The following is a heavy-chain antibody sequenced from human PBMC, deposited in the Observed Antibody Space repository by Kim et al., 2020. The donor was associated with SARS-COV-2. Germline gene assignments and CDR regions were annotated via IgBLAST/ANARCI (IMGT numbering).Heavy chain of an antibody. D-gene: IGHD6-13*01. CDR2: INHSGST. CDR3: ARGSSSWYMDV. CDR1: GGSFSGYY. J-gene: IGHJ6*03. Sequence: SETLSLTCAVYGGSFSGYYWSWIRQPPGKGLEWIGEINHSGSTNYNPSLKSRVTISVDTSKNQFSLKLSSVTAADTAVYYCARGSSSWYMDVWGQWTTVTVSS. V-gene: IGHV4-34*01.